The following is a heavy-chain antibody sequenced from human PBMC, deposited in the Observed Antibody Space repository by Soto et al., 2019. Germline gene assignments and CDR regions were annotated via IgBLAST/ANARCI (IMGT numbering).Heavy chain of an antibody. J-gene: IGHJ4*02. D-gene: IGHD5-12*01. CDR1: GFTFGDYA. V-gene: IGHV3-49*03. CDR3: ARGIWEMATIRPENY. Sequence: GGSLRLSCTASGFTFGDYAMNWFRQAPGKGLEWVGFIRNKAYGGTTEYAASVKGRFTISRDDSKSIAYLQMNSLITEDTAVYYCARGIWEMATIRPENYWGQGT. CDR2: IRNKAYGGTT.